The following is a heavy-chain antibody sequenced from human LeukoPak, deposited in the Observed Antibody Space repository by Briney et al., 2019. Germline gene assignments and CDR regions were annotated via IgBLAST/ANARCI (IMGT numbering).Heavy chain of an antibody. CDR1: GGSINSYY. Sequence: SETLSLTCTVSGGSINSYYWNWLRQPPGKGLEWIGYMDNSGSTNYNPSLKSRVTISADTSKNQFSLRLSSVTAADTAVYYCATWITVIYAFDIWGQGTMVTVFS. CDR2: MDNSGST. D-gene: IGHD3-22*01. J-gene: IGHJ3*02. CDR3: ATWITVIYAFDI. V-gene: IGHV4-59*01.